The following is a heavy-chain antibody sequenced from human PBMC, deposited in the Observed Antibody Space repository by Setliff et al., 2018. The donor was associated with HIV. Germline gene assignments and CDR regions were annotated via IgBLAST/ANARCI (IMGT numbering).Heavy chain of an antibody. V-gene: IGHV4-61*02. D-gene: IGHD3-10*01. CDR2: IYASGST. J-gene: IGHJ5*02. CDR3: ATYADRESNRFDP. Sequence: PSETLSLTCTVSGASINSNFYYWSWIRQPAGKALEWIGRIYASGSTNYNPSLKSRVTISVDTSKNQFSLKLSSVTAADTAVYYCATYADRESNRFDPWGQGILVTVS. CDR1: GASINSNFYY.